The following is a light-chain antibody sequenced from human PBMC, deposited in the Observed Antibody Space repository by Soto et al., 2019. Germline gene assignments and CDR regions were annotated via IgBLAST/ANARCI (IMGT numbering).Light chain of an antibody. CDR3: QQYKVWPLT. Sequence: EIVMTQSPATLSVSPWERATLSCRASQSVSSNLAWYQQNPGQTPKLLIYVASTRATGIPARFSGSGSGTEFTLTISSLQSEDFAVYSCQQYKVWPLTFGGGAKVEFK. CDR1: QSVSSN. V-gene: IGKV3-15*01. J-gene: IGKJ4*01. CDR2: VAS.